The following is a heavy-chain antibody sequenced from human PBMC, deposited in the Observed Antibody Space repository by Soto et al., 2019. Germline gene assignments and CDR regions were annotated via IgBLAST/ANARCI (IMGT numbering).Heavy chain of an antibody. V-gene: IGHV3-21*01. J-gene: IGHJ3*02. Sequence: GGSLRLSCAASGFTFSSYSMNWVRQAPGKGLEWVSSISSSSSYIYYADSVKGRFTISRDNAKNSLYLQMNSLRAEDTAVYYCARALAPDIVVVVALDIWGQGTMVTVSS. CDR2: ISSSSSYI. D-gene: IGHD2-15*01. CDR1: GFTFSSYS. CDR3: ARALAPDIVVVVALDI.